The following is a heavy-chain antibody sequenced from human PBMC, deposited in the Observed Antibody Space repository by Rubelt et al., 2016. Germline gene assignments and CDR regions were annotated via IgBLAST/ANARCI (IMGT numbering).Heavy chain of an antibody. CDR2: INHSGST. CDR3: ARVAYDSSGFDD. CDR1: GGSFSGYY. J-gene: IGHJ4*02. D-gene: IGHD3-22*01. V-gene: IGHV4-34*01. Sequence: QVQLQQWGAGLLKPSETLSLTCAVYGGSFSGYYWSWIRQPPGKGLEWIGEINHSGSTNYNPSLKSRVTISVDTAKNQFSRKLGSVTAADTAVYYCARVAYDSSGFDDWGQGTLVTVSS.